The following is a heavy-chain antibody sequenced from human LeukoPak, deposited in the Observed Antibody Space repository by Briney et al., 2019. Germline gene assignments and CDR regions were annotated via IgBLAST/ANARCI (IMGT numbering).Heavy chain of an antibody. J-gene: IGHJ6*03. V-gene: IGHV4-4*07. Sequence: PSETLSLTCTASGGSISSYYWSWIRQPAGKGLEWIGRIYTSGSTNYNPSLKSRVTMSVDTSKNQLSLKLSSVTAADTAVYYCARDSGNYYYYYMDVWGKGTTVTVSS. CDR1: GGSISSYY. CDR3: ARDSGNYYYYYMDV. D-gene: IGHD1-26*01. CDR2: IYTSGST.